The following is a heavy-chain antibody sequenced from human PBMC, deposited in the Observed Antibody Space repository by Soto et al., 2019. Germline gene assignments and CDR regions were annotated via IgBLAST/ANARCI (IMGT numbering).Heavy chain of an antibody. Sequence: GGSLRLSCAAPGFTFSSSGMHWVRQAPGKGLEWVAIIWYDGSKKYYADSVKGRFTISRDNSKNTVYLQMNSLRAEDTAVYYCARAPFTIYDTSGYYDYWGQGTLVTVSS. V-gene: IGHV3-33*01. CDR1: GFTFSSSG. J-gene: IGHJ4*02. CDR2: IWYDGSKK. D-gene: IGHD3-22*01. CDR3: ARAPFTIYDTSGYYDY.